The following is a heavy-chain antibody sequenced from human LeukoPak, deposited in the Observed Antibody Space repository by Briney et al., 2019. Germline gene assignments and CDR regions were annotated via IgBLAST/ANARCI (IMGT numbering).Heavy chain of an antibody. D-gene: IGHD5-24*01. J-gene: IGHJ4*02. CDR2: IYTSGST. V-gene: IGHV4-4*09. CDR3: ARRARDGCNYVDY. Sequence: SETLSLTCTVSGGSISGYYWSWIRQPPGKGLEWIGYIYTSGSTNYNPSLKSRVTISVDTSKNQFSLKLSSVTAADTAVYYCARRARDGCNYVDYWGQGTLVTVSS. CDR1: GGSISGYY.